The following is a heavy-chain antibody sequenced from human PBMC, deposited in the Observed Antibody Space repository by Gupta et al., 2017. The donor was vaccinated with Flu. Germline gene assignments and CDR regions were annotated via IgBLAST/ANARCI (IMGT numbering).Heavy chain of an antibody. CDR3: ARDFGRLRGAFDI. V-gene: IGHV3-21*01. J-gene: IGHJ3*02. CDR2: ISSSSSYI. CDR1: VFTFSSYS. D-gene: IGHD4-17*01. Sequence: EVQLVESGGGLVKPGGSLRPSCAASVFTFSSYSMNWVRQAPGKGLEWVSSISSSSSYIYYADSVKGRFTISRDNAKNSLYLQMNSLRAEDTAVYYCARDFGRLRGAFDIWGQGTMVTVSS.